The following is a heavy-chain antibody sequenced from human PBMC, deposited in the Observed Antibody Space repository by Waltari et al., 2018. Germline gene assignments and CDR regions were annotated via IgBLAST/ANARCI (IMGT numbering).Heavy chain of an antibody. D-gene: IGHD1-1*01. CDR2: IWHDGSNK. CDR1: GFTFSSYG. Sequence: QVQLVESGGGVVQPGRSLRLSCAASGFTFSSYGMHWVRQAPGKGLEWVAGKGLELVAVIWHDGSNKYYADSVKGRFTISRDNSKNTLYLQMTSLRAEDTAVYYCAKGGGLHARPIDYWGQGTLVTVSS. V-gene: IGHV3-33*06. J-gene: IGHJ4*02. CDR3: AKGGGLHARPIDY.